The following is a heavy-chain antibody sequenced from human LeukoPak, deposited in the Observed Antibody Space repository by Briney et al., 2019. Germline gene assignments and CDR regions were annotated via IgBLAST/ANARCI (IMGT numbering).Heavy chain of an antibody. CDR3: ARYYVEGRCFDY. V-gene: IGHV1-2*02. CDR2: INPNSGGT. J-gene: IGHJ4*02. CDR1: GYTFTGYY. D-gene: IGHD3-3*01. Sequence: GASVKVSCKASGYTFTGYYMHWVRQAPGQGLEWMGWINPNSGGTNYAQKFQGRVTMTRDTSISTAYMELSRLRADGTAVYYCARYYVEGRCFDYWGQGTLVTVSS.